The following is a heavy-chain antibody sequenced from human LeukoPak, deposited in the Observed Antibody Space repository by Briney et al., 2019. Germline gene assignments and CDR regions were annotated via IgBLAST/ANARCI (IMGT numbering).Heavy chain of an antibody. J-gene: IGHJ5*02. CDR1: GGSISSNNYY. Sequence: PSETLSLTCTVSGGSISSNNYYWGWIRQPPGKGLEWIGSVHYSGSSYYNPSLKSRLTISVDTSKSQFSLKLSSVTAADTAVYYCARPVPSRLGWFDPWGQGTLVTVSS. CDR2: VHYSGSS. CDR3: ARPVPSRLGWFDP. D-gene: IGHD1-1*01. V-gene: IGHV4-39*01.